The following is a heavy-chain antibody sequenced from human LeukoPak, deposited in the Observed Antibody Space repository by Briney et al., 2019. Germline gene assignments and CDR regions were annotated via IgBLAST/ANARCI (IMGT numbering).Heavy chain of an antibody. CDR2: IGATDT. CDR1: GFTFNTYA. CDR3: ARDYVSQNGVYDCFEF. J-gene: IGHJ4*02. D-gene: IGHD3-16*01. Sequence: GGSLRLPCAASGFTFNTYAMSWVRQVPGKGPEWVATIGATDTYYAGSVKGRFTISRDDSKNTVFLQMDSLRAEDTAVYYCARDYVSQNGVYDCFEFWGQGTQVTVSS. V-gene: IGHV3-23*01.